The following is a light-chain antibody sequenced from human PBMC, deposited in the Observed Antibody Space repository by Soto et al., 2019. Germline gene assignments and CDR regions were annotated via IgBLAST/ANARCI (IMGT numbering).Light chain of an antibody. V-gene: IGLV2-23*03. J-gene: IGLJ1*01. Sequence: QSALTQPASVSGSPGQSITISCTGTSSDVGSYNLVSWYQQHPGKAPKLMIYEGSKRPSGVSNRFSGSKSGNTASLTISGLQAEDEADYYCCSYAGSRAVFRTGTKLTVL. CDR2: EGS. CDR3: CSYAGSRAV. CDR1: SSDVGSYNL.